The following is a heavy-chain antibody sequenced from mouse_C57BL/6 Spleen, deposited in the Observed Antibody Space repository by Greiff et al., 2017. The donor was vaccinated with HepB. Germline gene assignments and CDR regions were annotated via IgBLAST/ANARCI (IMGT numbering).Heavy chain of an antibody. J-gene: IGHJ2*01. Sequence: EVKVVESEGGLVQPGSSMKLSCTASGFTFSDYYMAWVRQVPEKGLEWVANINYDGSSTYYLDSLKSRFIISRDNAKNILYLQMSSLKSEDTATYYCARAIDYYGSSHYFDYWGQGTTLTVSS. D-gene: IGHD1-1*01. CDR1: GFTFSDYY. CDR2: INYDGSST. V-gene: IGHV5-16*01. CDR3: ARAIDYYGSSHYFDY.